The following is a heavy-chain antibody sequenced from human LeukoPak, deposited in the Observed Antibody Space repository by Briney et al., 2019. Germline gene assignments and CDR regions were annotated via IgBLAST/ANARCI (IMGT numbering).Heavy chain of an antibody. CDR2: ISGYNGNT. D-gene: IGHD5-18*01. V-gene: IGHV1-18*01. CDR3: ARAYSYGSDYHYGMDV. J-gene: IGHJ6*04. CDR1: GYTFTSYG. Sequence: GSVSESCKASGYTFTSYGISWVRQAPGQGLEWMGWISGYNGNTKYAHKVQGRVTMTTDTSTGTAYMELRSLRSDDTAVYYCARAYSYGSDYHYGMDVWGEGTTVSPSS.